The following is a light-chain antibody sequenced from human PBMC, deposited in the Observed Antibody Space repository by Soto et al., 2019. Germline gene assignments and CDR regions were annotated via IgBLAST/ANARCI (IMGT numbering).Light chain of an antibody. CDR1: QGISSW. Sequence: DIQMTQSPSSVSASVGDRVTITCRASQGISSWLAWYQKKPGKAPNLLIYAASSLQSGVPSRFSGSESGTDFTLTISCLQSEDFATYYCQQYYSYPLTFGGGTKVDIK. V-gene: IGKV1-12*01. J-gene: IGKJ4*01. CDR3: QQYYSYPLT. CDR2: AAS.